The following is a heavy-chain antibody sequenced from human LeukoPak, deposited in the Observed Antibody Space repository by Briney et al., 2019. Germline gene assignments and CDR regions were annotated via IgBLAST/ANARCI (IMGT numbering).Heavy chain of an antibody. CDR3: ARSKSYSSGWTDFDW. Sequence: GGSLRLSCAASGFTFSSHDMHWVRQPTGKGLEWVSVIGTAGNTYYADSVKGRFTISRENARNSLLLQMDNLRAEDTAVYYCARSKSYSSGWTDFDWWGQGSLVTVSS. D-gene: IGHD6-19*01. CDR2: IGTAGNT. J-gene: IGHJ4*02. CDR1: GFTFSSHD. V-gene: IGHV3-13*01.